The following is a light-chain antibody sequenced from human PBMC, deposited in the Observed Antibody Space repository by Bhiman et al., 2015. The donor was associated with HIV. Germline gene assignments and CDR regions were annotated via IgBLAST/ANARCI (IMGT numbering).Light chain of an antibody. Sequence: SYELTQPPSVSVSPGQTATITCSGDKLGDKYVCWYQQKPGQSPVLVIFNDNLRPSGIPDRFSGSNSGNTATLTISGTQAMDEADYYCQAWDSTSVVFGGGTKLTVL. J-gene: IGLJ2*01. V-gene: IGLV3-1*01. CDR1: KLGDKY. CDR3: QAWDSTSVV. CDR2: NDN.